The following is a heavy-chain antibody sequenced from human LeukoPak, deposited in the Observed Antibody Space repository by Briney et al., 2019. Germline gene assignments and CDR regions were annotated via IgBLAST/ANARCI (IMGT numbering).Heavy chain of an antibody. CDR1: GFTFSNHG. D-gene: IGHD3-9*01. CDR3: ARDENYDIFTRWFDP. J-gene: IGHJ5*02. CDR2: ISPSGDIT. Sequence: GGTLRLSCAASGFTFSNHGMNWVRQAPGKGLEWVSGISPSGDITYYADSVKGRFTISRDNSKNTLYLQMNSLRAEDTAVYYCARDENYDIFTRWFDPWGQGTLVTVSS. V-gene: IGHV3-23*01.